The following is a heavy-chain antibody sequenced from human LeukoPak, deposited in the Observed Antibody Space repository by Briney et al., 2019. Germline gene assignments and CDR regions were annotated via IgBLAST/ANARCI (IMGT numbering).Heavy chain of an antibody. D-gene: IGHD3-10*01. Sequence: GGSLRLSCAASGFTFSSSGMSWVRQAPGKGLEWVSAISGSGGSTYYADSVKGRFTISSDNSKNTLYLQMNRLRAEVTAVYYCAKDAGLWFGVEDDYWGQGTLVTVSS. J-gene: IGHJ4*02. CDR3: AKDAGLWFGVEDDY. V-gene: IGHV3-23*01. CDR2: ISGSGGST. CDR1: GFTFSSSG.